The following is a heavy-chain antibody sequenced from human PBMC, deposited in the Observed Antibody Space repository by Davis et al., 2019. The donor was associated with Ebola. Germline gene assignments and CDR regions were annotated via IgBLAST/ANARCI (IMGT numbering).Heavy chain of an antibody. D-gene: IGHD2-15*01. CDR1: GFTFSSYS. Sequence: GESLKISCAASGFTFSSYSMNWVRQAPGKGLEWVSSISSSSSYIYYADSVKGRFTISRDNSKNTLYLQMNSLRAEDTAVYYCAREGKYCSGGSCYSGTDYWGQGTLVTVSS. J-gene: IGHJ4*02. V-gene: IGHV3-21*01. CDR3: AREGKYCSGGSCYSGTDY. CDR2: ISSSSSYI.